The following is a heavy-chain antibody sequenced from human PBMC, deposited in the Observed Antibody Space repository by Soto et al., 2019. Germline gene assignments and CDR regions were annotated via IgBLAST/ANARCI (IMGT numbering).Heavy chain of an antibody. CDR3: ASFVWPYGSGSLSWFDP. CDR1: GGSISSSSYY. CDR2: IYYSGST. V-gene: IGHV4-39*01. Sequence: SETLSLTCTVSGGSISSSSYYWGWIRQPPGKGLEWIGSIYYSGSTYYNPSLKSRVTISVDTSKNQFSLKLSSVTAADTAVYYCASFVWPYGSGSLSWFDPWGQGTLVTVSS. J-gene: IGHJ5*02. D-gene: IGHD3-10*01.